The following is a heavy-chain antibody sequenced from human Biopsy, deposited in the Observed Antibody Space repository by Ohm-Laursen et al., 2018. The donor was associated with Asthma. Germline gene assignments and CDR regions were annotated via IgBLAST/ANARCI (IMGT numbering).Heavy chain of an antibody. D-gene: IGHD3-9*01. CDR1: GFTFSSYA. CDR2: VNTGNGDT. J-gene: IGHJ3*01. Sequence: SVKVSCKPSGFTFSSYAFTWVRQAPGQGLEWLGWVNTGNGDTKYSQKFQGRVTITRDTSASTAYMELRSLRSEDTATYYCARTYYDFLTGQVKDVFGVWGQGTMVTVSS. V-gene: IGHV1-3*04. CDR3: ARTYYDFLTGQVKDVFGV.